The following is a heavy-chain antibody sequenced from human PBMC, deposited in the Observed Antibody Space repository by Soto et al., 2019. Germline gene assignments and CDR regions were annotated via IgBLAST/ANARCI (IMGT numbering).Heavy chain of an antibody. CDR2: INPSGGST. V-gene: IGHV1-46*01. CDR3: ARVAHYYDSSGPLDI. Sequence: ASVKVYCKASGYTFTSYYMHWVRQAPGQGLEWMGIINPSGGSTSYAQKFQGRVTMTRDTSTSTVYMELSSLRSEDTAVYYCARVAHYYDSSGPLDIWGQGTMVTV. CDR1: GYTFTSYY. J-gene: IGHJ3*02. D-gene: IGHD3-22*01.